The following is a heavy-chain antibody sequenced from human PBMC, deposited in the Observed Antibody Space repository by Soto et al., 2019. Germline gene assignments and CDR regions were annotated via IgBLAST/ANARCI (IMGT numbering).Heavy chain of an antibody. D-gene: IGHD6-25*01. Sequence: SVKVSCKASGGTFCSYALSWVRQAPGKGLEWMGGIIPIFGTANYAQKFQGRVTITADESTRTAYMELSSLRSEDTAVYYCARVNWLDRGYATYYYYGMEVWGQGTTVTVSS. J-gene: IGHJ6*02. CDR3: ARVNWLDRGYATYYYYGMEV. CDR2: IIPIFGTA. V-gene: IGHV1-69*13. CDR1: GGTFCSYA.